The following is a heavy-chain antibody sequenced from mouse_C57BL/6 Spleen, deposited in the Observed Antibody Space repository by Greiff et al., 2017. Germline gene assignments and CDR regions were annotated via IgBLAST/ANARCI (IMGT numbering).Heavy chain of an antibody. V-gene: IGHV2-5*01. CDR2: IWRGGST. CDR1: GFSLTSYG. CDR3: AKEGAYGNYWYFDV. J-gene: IGHJ1*03. D-gene: IGHD2-1*01. Sequence: QVQLKESGPGLVQPSQSLSITCTVSGFSLTSYGVHWVRQSPGKGLEWLGVIWRGGSTDYNAAFMSRLSITKDNSKSQVFFKMNSLQADDTAIYYCAKEGAYGNYWYFDVWGTGTTVTVSS.